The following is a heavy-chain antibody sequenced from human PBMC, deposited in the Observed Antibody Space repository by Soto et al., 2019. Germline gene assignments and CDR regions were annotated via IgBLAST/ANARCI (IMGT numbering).Heavy chain of an antibody. V-gene: IGHV1-69*13. CDR2: IIPIFGTA. J-gene: IGHJ6*02. Sequence: GASLKVSCKSSGGPFSSYAISWVRQAPGQGLEWMGGIIPIFGTANYAQKFQGRVTITADESTSTAYMELSSLRSEDTAVYYCARVGVGDFWSGYPPGYYYGMDVWGQGTTVTVSS. CDR3: ARVGVGDFWSGYPPGYYYGMDV. D-gene: IGHD3-3*01. CDR1: GGPFSSYA.